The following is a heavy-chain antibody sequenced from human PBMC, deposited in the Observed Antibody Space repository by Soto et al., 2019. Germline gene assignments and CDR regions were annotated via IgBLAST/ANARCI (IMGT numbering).Heavy chain of an antibody. D-gene: IGHD3-16*02. CDR2: ISYDGSNK. CDR1: GFTFSSYA. V-gene: IGHV3-30-3*01. Sequence: GGSLRLSCAASGFTFSSYAMHWVRQAPGKGLEWVAVISYDGSNKYYADSVKGRFTISRDNSKNTLYLQMNSLRAEDTAVYYCARAFRPGLSFIRLHYYYYGMDVWGQGTTVTVSS. CDR3: ARAFRPGLSFIRLHYYYYGMDV. J-gene: IGHJ6*02.